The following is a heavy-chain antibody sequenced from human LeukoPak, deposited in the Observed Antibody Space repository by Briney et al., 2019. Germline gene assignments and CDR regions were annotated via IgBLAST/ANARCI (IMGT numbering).Heavy chain of an antibody. CDR3: ARDPGLYYDSSGYTRYYFDY. CDR2: ISAYNGNT. CDR1: GYTFTSYG. J-gene: IGHJ4*02. Sequence: ASVKVSCKASGYTFTSYGISWVRQAPGQGLEWMGWISAYNGNTNYAQKLQGRVTMTTDTSTSTAYMELRSPRSDDTAVYYCARDPGLYYDSSGYTRYYFDYWGQGTLVTVSS. V-gene: IGHV1-18*01. D-gene: IGHD3-22*01.